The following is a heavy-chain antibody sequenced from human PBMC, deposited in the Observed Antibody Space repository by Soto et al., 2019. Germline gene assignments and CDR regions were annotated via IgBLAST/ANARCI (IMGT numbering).Heavy chain of an antibody. CDR2: IYYTGST. V-gene: IGHV4-30-4*01. D-gene: IGHD3-10*01. CDR1: GDSITSDDYY. Sequence: QVQLQESGPGLLRPSQTLSLTCTVSGDSITSDDYYWTWIRQPPGKGLEWLGHIYYTGSTSYNPSLESRGSISLDTSKNQFSLRVRSVTAADTAVYYCARASVQSINSSRAMDVWGHGTSIIVSS. J-gene: IGHJ6*02. CDR3: ARASVQSINSSRAMDV.